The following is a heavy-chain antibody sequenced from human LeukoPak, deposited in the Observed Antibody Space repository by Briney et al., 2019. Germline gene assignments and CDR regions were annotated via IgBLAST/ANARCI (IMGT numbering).Heavy chain of an antibody. J-gene: IGHJ4*02. Sequence: GGSLRLSCAASGFTLRSYWMHWFRQAPGKGLVWVSRIKSDGSSTSYADPVKGRFTISRDIAKNTLYLQMNSLRAEDTAVYYCARDAAAGSYDYWGQGTLVTVSS. CDR2: IKSDGSST. CDR3: ARDAAAGSYDY. CDR1: GFTLRSYW. V-gene: IGHV3-74*01. D-gene: IGHD6-13*01.